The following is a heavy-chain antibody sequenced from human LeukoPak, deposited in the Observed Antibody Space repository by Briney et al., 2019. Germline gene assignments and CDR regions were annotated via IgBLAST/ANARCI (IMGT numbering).Heavy chain of an antibody. D-gene: IGHD1-26*01. CDR3: ARKIVGATIFAFDI. CDR1: GYTFTSYY. Sequence: ASVKVSCKASGYTFTSYYMHWVRRAPGQGLEWMGIINPSGGSTSHAQKFQGRVTMTRDMSTSTVYMELSSLRSEDTAVYYCARKIVGATIFAFDIWGQGTMVTVSS. V-gene: IGHV1-46*01. J-gene: IGHJ3*02. CDR2: INPSGGST.